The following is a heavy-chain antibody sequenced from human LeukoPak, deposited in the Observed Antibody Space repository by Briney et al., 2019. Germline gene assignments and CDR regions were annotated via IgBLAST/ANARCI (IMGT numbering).Heavy chain of an antibody. V-gene: IGHV4-34*01. D-gene: IGHD6-19*01. CDR3: ARGGWLVPLFDY. CDR2: INHSGST. CDR1: GGSISSYY. J-gene: IGHJ4*02. Sequence: SETLSLTCTVSGGSISSYYWSWIRQPPGKGLEWIGEINHSGSTNYNPSLKSRVTISVDTSKNQFSLKLSSVTAADTAVYYCARGGWLVPLFDYWGQGTLVTVSS.